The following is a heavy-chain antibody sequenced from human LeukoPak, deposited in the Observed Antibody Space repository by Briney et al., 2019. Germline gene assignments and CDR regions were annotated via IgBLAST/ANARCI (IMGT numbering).Heavy chain of an antibody. V-gene: IGHV4-31*03. J-gene: IGHJ5*02. CDR2: IYYSGST. Sequence: SETLSLTCTVSGGSISSGGYYWSWIRQHPGKGLEWIGYIYYSGSTYYNPSLKSRVTISVDTSKNQFSLKLSSVTAADTAVYYCARASDVIAAAGTCWFDPWGQGTLATVSS. D-gene: IGHD6-13*01. CDR3: ARASDVIAAAGTCWFDP. CDR1: GGSISSGGYY.